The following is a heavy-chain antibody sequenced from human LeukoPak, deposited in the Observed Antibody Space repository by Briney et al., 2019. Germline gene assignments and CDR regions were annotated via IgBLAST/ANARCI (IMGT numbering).Heavy chain of an antibody. Sequence: SETLSLTCAVYGGSFSGYYWSWIRQPPGKGLEWIGEINHSGSTNYNPSLKSRVTISVDTSKNQFSLKLSSVTAADTAVYYCARQNTMMEGNWFDPWGQGTLVTVSS. J-gene: IGHJ5*02. CDR3: ARQNTMMEGNWFDP. CDR1: GGSFSGYY. CDR2: INHSGST. D-gene: IGHD3-22*01. V-gene: IGHV4-34*01.